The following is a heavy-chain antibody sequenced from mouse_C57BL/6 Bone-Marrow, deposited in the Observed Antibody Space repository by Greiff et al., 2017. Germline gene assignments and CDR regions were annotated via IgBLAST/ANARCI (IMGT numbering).Heavy chain of an antibody. J-gene: IGHJ4*01. V-gene: IGHV1-74*01. Sequence: VQLQQPGAELVKPGASVKVSCKASGYTFTSYWMHWVKQRPGQGLEWIGRIHPSDSDTNYNQKFKGKATLTVDKSSSTAYMQLSSLTSEDSAVYYCAMGDGYPYYAMDYWGQGTSVTVSS. CDR3: AMGDGYPYYAMDY. CDR2: IHPSDSDT. CDR1: GYTFTSYW. D-gene: IGHD2-3*01.